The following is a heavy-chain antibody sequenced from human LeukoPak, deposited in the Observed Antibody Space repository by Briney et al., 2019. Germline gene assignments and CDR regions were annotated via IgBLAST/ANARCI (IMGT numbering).Heavy chain of an antibody. V-gene: IGHV1-18*01. CDR3: ARDASYDILTGYYKNWFDP. CDR2: ISAYNGDT. Sequence: ASVNVSCKASGYTFTSYGISWVRQAPGQGLEWMGWISAYNGDTNYAQKLQGRVTMTTDTSTSTAYMELRSLRSDDTAVYYCARDASYDILTGYYKNWFDPWGQGTLVTVSS. CDR1: GYTFTSYG. J-gene: IGHJ5*02. D-gene: IGHD3-9*01.